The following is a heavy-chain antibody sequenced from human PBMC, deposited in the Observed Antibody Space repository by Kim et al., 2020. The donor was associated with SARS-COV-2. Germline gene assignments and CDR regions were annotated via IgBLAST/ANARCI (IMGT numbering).Heavy chain of an antibody. J-gene: IGHJ3*02. CDR1: GGSISSSSYY. Sequence: SETLSLTCTVSGGSISSSSYYWGWIRQPPGKGLEWIGSIYYSGSTYYNPSLKSRVTISVDTSKNQFSLKLSSVTAADTAVYYCAREYSSFDAFDIWGQGTMVTVSS. V-gene: IGHV4-39*01. CDR2: IYYSGST. CDR3: AREYSSFDAFDI. D-gene: IGHD6-6*01.